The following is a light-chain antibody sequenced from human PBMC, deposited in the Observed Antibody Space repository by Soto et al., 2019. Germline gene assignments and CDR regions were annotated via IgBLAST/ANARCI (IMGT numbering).Light chain of an antibody. Sequence: QSVLTQPPSVSGAPGQRVTISCTGSSTNIGAGYDVQWYQQFPGIAPKLLISGSTNRRSGVPDRFSGSESGTSASLTITGLQDEDEADYHCPSYDSSLSAKVFGGGTKLTVL. J-gene: IGLJ3*02. CDR2: GST. CDR1: STNIGAGYD. V-gene: IGLV1-40*01. CDR3: PSYDSSLSAKV.